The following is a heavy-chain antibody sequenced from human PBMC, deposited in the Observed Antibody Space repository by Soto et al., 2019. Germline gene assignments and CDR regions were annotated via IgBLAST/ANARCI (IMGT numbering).Heavy chain of an antibody. CDR1: GGSISSSSYY. CDR3: ARLRSYCSGGSCYRYYFDY. V-gene: IGHV4-39*01. D-gene: IGHD2-15*01. Sequence: PSETLSLTCTVSGGSISSSSYYWGWIRQPPGKGLEWIGSIYYSGSTYYNPSLKSRVTISVDTSKNQFSLKLSSVTAADTAVYYCARLRSYCSGGSCYRYYFDYWGQGTLVTVSS. CDR2: IYYSGST. J-gene: IGHJ4*02.